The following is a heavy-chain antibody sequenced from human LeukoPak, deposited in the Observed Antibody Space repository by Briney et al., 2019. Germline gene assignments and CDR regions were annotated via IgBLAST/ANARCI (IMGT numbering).Heavy chain of an antibody. V-gene: IGHV4-59*01. CDR3: AALVVVSQGEFWFDP. D-gene: IGHD3-22*01. Sequence: PSETLSLTCTVSGGSISSYYWSWIRQPPGKGLEWIGYIYYSGSTNYNPSLKSRVTISVDTSKNQFSLKLSSVTAADTAVYYCAALVVVSQGEFWFDPWGQGTLVTVSS. CDR1: GGSISSYY. CDR2: IYYSGST. J-gene: IGHJ5*02.